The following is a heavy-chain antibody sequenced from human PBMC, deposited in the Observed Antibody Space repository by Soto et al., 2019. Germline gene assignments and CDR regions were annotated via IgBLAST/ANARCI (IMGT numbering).Heavy chain of an antibody. D-gene: IGHD3-3*01. CDR1: GFTFSSYA. J-gene: IGHJ6*02. CDR3: ARGSPFSYYDFWSGLNGMDV. CDR2: ISYDGSNK. Sequence: VQLVESGGGVVQPGRSLRLSCAASGFTFSSYAMHWVRQAPGKGLEWVAVISYDGSNKYYADYVKGRFTISRDNSKNTLYLQMNSLRAEDTAVYYCARGSPFSYYDFWSGLNGMDVWGQGTTVTVSS. V-gene: IGHV3-30-3*01.